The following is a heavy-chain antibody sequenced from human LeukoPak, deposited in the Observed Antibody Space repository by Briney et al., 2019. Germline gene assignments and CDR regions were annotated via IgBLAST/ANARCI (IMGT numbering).Heavy chain of an antibody. CDR3: ARSREAARPGFDP. J-gene: IGHJ5*02. CDR1: GFTVSSNY. Sequence: GGSLRLSCSASGFTVSSNYMGSVPQAPGKGLGWVSVIYSGGSTYYADSVKGRFTISRDNSKNTLYLQMNSLRAEDTAVYYCARSREAARPGFDPWGQGTLVTVSS. D-gene: IGHD6-6*01. V-gene: IGHV3-53*01. CDR2: IYSGGST.